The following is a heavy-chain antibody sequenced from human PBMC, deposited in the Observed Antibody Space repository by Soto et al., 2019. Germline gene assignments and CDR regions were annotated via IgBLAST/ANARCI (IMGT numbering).Heavy chain of an antibody. CDR3: ARSVAGCFDS. CDR2: TYYRSKWSN. D-gene: IGHD6-19*01. Sequence: SQTLSLTCAITGDSVFSNSAAWNCIRQSPSRGLEWLGRTYYRSKWSNNSALSVKSRITIDPDTSKNQFSLQLTSVTPEDTAVYFCARSVAGCFDSWGKGTLVTVSS. J-gene: IGHJ4*02. V-gene: IGHV6-1*01. CDR1: GDSVFSNSAA.